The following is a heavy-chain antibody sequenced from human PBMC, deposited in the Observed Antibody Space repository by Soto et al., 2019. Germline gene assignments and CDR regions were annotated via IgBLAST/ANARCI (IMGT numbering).Heavy chain of an antibody. CDR2: ISGSGGST. Sequence: GGSLRLSCAASGFTFSSYAMSWVRQAPGKGLEWVSAISGSGGSTFYADSVKGRFTISRDNSKNTLYLQMNSLRAEDTAVYYCAKDTALYDYGDYYYWGQGTLVTVSS. J-gene: IGHJ4*02. V-gene: IGHV3-23*01. D-gene: IGHD4-17*01. CDR1: GFTFSSYA. CDR3: AKDTALYDYGDYYY.